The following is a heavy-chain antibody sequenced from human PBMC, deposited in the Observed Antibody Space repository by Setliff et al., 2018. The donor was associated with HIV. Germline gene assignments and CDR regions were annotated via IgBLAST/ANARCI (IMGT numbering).Heavy chain of an antibody. CDR3: ARGVGIGGNWFDP. J-gene: IGHJ5*02. D-gene: IGHD2-15*01. V-gene: IGHV4-38-2*01. Sequence: SETLSLTCAVSGYSVSSGYYWAWIRQAPGKGLQWIGQMYYTGTTDYSPSLSSRVTISQDKSRNQFSLKLTSVTATDTAIYYCARGVGIGGNWFDPWGQGIMVTVPQ. CDR2: MYYTGTT. CDR1: GYSVSSGYY.